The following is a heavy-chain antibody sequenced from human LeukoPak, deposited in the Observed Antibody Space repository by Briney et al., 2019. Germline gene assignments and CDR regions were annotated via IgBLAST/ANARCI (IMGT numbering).Heavy chain of an antibody. D-gene: IGHD2-15*01. CDR3: ARGGGSQLYYYYYYSMDV. V-gene: IGHV1-2*02. CDR2: INPNSGGT. CDR1: GYTFTGYY. Sequence: HRASVKVSCKASGYTFTGYYMHWVRQAPGQGVEWMGWINPNSGGTNYAQKFQGRVTMTRDTSISTAYMELSRLRSDDTAVYYCARGGGSQLYYYYYYSMDVWGQGTTVTVSS. J-gene: IGHJ6*02.